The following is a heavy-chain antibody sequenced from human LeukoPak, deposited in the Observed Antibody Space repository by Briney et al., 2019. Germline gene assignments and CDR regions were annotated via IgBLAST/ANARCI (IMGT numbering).Heavy chain of an antibody. CDR3: VKDYYDSSGYYGDAFDI. CDR1: GFTFSSYV. CDR2: ISSNGGST. V-gene: IGHV3-64D*09. Sequence: GGSLRLSCSASGFTFSSYVMYWVRQAPGKGLEYVSTISSNGGSTYYADSVKGRFTISRDNSKNTLYLQMSSLRAGDTAVYYCVKDYYDSSGYYGDAFDIWGQGTMVTVSS. D-gene: IGHD3-22*01. J-gene: IGHJ3*02.